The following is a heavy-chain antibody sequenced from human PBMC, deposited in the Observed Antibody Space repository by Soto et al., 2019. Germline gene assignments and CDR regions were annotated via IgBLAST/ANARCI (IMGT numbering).Heavy chain of an antibody. D-gene: IGHD3-16*01. V-gene: IGHV1-8*01. Sequence: QVQLVQSGAEVKRPGASVKVSCKASGDTFSNFDFNWVRQATGQGPEWMGWMYPNNGQTAYARTCQGRVPMTWNSSTSTAYMKLSSLTSEDTAVYYCATMIRGLIHWLDPWGPGTLVTVSS. CDR3: ATMIRGLIHWLDP. CDR2: MYPNNGQT. CDR1: GDTFSNFD. J-gene: IGHJ5*02.